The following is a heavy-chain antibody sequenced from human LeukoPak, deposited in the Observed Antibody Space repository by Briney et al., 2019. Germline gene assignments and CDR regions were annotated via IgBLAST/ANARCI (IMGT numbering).Heavy chain of an antibody. D-gene: IGHD1-26*01. CDR1: GFTFSSYS. Sequence: PGGSLRLSCAASGFTFSSYSMNWVRQAPGKGLEWVSYISSSSSTIYYADSVKGRFTISRDKAKNSLYLQMSSLRAEDTAVYYCAREGSFPDAFDIWGQGTMVTVSS. J-gene: IGHJ3*02. V-gene: IGHV3-48*01. CDR2: ISSSSSTI. CDR3: AREGSFPDAFDI.